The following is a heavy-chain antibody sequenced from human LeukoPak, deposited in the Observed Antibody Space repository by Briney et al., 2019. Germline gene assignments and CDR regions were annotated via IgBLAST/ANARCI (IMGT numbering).Heavy chain of an antibody. Sequence: GGSLKLSCEASGFTFSGSAMHWVRQASGKGLEWVGRIRSTTDTAYAVSVKGRFTISRDDSKNTAYLQMNSLKTEDTAVYYCTRLRHSNTDYYYYYGMDVWGQGTTVTVSS. J-gene: IGHJ6*02. CDR3: TRLRHSNTDYYYYYGMDV. V-gene: IGHV3-73*01. CDR2: IRSTTDT. D-gene: IGHD2/OR15-2a*01. CDR1: GFTFSGSA.